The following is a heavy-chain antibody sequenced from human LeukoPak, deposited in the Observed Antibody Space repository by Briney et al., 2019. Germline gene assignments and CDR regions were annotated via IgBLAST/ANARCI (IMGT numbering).Heavy chain of an antibody. J-gene: IGHJ4*02. CDR1: GFTFNSYA. CDR2: VSGSGGST. V-gene: IGHV3-23*01. CDR3: AKPQETYGLVPFDY. Sequence: GGSLRLSCAASGFTFNSYAMSWVRQAPGKGLEWVSAVSGSGGSTFYADSVKGRFTISRDNSKNTLYLQMISLRAEDTAVYHCAKPQETYGLVPFDYWGQGTLVTVSS. D-gene: IGHD3/OR15-3a*01.